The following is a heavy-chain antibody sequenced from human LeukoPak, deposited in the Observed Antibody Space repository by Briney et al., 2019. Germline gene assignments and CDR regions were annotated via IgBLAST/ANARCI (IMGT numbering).Heavy chain of an antibody. CDR3: ARDSSSQRDSFFDY. CDR2: ISSSGSNI. J-gene: IGHJ4*02. V-gene: IGHV3-11*01. Sequence: GGSLRLSCAASGFTFSDYYMSWIRQAPGKGLEWVSYISSSGSNIYYADSVKARFTISRHNAKNSLYLQMNSLRAEDTAVYYCARDSSSQRDSFFDYWGQGTLVTVS. D-gene: IGHD6-6*01. CDR1: GFTFSDYY.